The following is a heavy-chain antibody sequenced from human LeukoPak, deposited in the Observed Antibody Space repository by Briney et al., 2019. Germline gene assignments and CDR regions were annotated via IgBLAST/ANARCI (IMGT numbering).Heavy chain of an antibody. Sequence: SETLSLTCTVSGGSISSGGYYWSWIRQHPGKGLEWIGYIYYSGSTYYNPSLKSRVTISVDTSKNQFSLKLSSVTAADTAVYYCASRTYYYDSSGYLTHYFDCWGQGTLVTVSS. D-gene: IGHD3-22*01. CDR2: IYYSGST. CDR3: ASRTYYYDSSGYLTHYFDC. V-gene: IGHV4-31*03. CDR1: GGSISSGGYY. J-gene: IGHJ4*02.